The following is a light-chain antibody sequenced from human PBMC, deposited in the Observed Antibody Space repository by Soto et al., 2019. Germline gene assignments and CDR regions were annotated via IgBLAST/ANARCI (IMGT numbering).Light chain of an antibody. CDR3: LQYNCYPRT. V-gene: IGKV1-5*01. CDR2: DAS. J-gene: IGKJ1*01. Sequence: IPVTQSPPSLSASVSLRFTITCGVSQTISTWMAWYQQKPGKAPELLVYDASTLQTGVPSRFSGSGSGTDFSLTISSLQPEDSATYYCLQYNCYPRTFGQGTKVDI. CDR1: QTISTW.